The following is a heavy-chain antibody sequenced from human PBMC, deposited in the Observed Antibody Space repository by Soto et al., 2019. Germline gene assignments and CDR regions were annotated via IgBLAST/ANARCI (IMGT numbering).Heavy chain of an antibody. CDR3: ARRRIDTLTVTDYYYYYGMDV. D-gene: IGHD4-4*01. J-gene: IGHJ6*02. CDR1: GGTFSSYA. CDR2: IIPIFGTA. Sequence: SVKVSCKASGGTFSSYAISWVRQAPGQGLEWMGGIIPIFGTANYAQKFQGRVTITADESTSTAYMELSSLRSEDTAMYYCARRRIDTLTVTDYYYYYGMDVWGQGTTVTVSS. V-gene: IGHV1-69*13.